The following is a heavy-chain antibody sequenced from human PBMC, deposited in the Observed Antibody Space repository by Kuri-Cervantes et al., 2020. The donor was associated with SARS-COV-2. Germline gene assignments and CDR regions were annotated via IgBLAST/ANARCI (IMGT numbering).Heavy chain of an antibody. D-gene: IGHD6-19*01. CDR1: GGSISDHY. V-gene: IGHV4-39*01. Sequence: SETLSLTCTVSGGSISDHYWGWIRQPPGKGLEWIGSLYYSGSTYYNPSLKSRATISIDTSKNQFSLRLSSVTAADTAVYYCVRHPPIAVADYYFDYWGQGALVTVSS. CDR2: LYYSGST. J-gene: IGHJ4*02. CDR3: VRHPPIAVADYYFDY.